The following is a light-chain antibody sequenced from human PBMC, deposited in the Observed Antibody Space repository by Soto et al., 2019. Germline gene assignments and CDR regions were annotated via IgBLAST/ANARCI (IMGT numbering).Light chain of an antibody. Sequence: QSALTQPASVSGSPGQSITISCTGTSSDVGGYKYVSWYQQHPGKAPKFLIYEVSNRPSGVSSRFSGSKSGNTASLTISGIQAEDEADYYCTSKTSTSPYVFGTGTKLTVL. CDR3: TSKTSTSPYV. CDR2: EVS. J-gene: IGLJ1*01. V-gene: IGLV2-14*01. CDR1: SSDVGGYKY.